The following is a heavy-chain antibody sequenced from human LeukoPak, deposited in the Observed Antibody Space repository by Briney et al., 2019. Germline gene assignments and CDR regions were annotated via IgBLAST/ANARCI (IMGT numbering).Heavy chain of an antibody. CDR3: ARDIVGARGDAFDI. Sequence: GASVKVSCKASGYTFTSYGISGVRQAPGQGLEGMGLISAYNGNTNYAQKLQGRVTMTTDTSTSTAYMELRSLRSDDTAVYYCARDIVGARGDAFDIWGQGTMVTVSS. J-gene: IGHJ3*02. D-gene: IGHD1-26*01. CDR2: ISAYNGNT. V-gene: IGHV1-18*01. CDR1: GYTFTSYG.